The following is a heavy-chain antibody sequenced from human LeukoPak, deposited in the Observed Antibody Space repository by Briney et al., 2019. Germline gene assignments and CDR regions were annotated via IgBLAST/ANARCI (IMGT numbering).Heavy chain of an antibody. D-gene: IGHD3-10*01. CDR3: ARQSRDGSKTRGYYFDY. Sequence: GESLKISCQVSGYSFTNYWIGWVRQMPGKGLESMGIIYPANSDTAYSPSFQGQVTISADKSISTVYLQWSSLKAPDTAMYYCARQSRDGSKTRGYYFDYWGQGTLVTVPT. J-gene: IGHJ4*02. CDR1: GYSFTNYW. V-gene: IGHV5-51*01. CDR2: IYPANSDT.